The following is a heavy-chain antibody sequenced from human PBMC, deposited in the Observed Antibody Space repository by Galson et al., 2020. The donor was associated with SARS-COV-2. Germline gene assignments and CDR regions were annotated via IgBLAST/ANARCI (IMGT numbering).Heavy chain of an antibody. CDR1: GFTLSSYG. Sequence: GGSLRLSCAASGFTLSSYGMHWVRQAPGKGLEWVAVIWYDGSNKYYADSVKGRFTISRDNSKNTLYLQMNSLRAEDTAVYYCARESAVDTAMGALDYWGQGTLVTVSS. J-gene: IGHJ4*02. CDR3: ARESAVDTAMGALDY. CDR2: IWYDGSNK. D-gene: IGHD5-18*01. V-gene: IGHV3-33*01.